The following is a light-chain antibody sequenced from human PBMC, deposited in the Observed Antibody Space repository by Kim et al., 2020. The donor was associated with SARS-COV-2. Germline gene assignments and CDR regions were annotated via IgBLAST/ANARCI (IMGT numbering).Light chain of an antibody. V-gene: IGKV3-20*01. CDR1: QSVSSSY. Sequence: EIVLTQSPGTLSLSPGDRATLSCRASQSVSSSYLAWYQQKPGQAPRLLIYGASSRATGIPDRFSGSGSGTDFTLTISRLEPEDFAVYYWQQYGSSPQTFSQGTKVDIK. CDR2: GAS. J-gene: IGKJ1*01. CDR3: QQYGSSPQT.